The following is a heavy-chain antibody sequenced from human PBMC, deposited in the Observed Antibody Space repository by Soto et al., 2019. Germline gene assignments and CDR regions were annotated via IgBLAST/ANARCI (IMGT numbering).Heavy chain of an antibody. Sequence: SVKVSCKASGGTFSSYAISWVRQAPGQGLEWMGGIIPIFGTANYAQKFQGRVTITADESTSTAYMELSSLRSEDTAVYYCARAVARPTYSSSAPDYWGQGTLVTVSS. CDR1: GGTFSSYA. D-gene: IGHD6-6*01. CDR3: ARAVARPTYSSSAPDY. V-gene: IGHV1-69*13. CDR2: IIPIFGTA. J-gene: IGHJ4*02.